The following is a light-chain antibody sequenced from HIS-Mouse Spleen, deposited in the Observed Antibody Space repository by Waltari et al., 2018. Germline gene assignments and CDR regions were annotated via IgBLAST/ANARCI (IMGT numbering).Light chain of an antibody. J-gene: IGLJ3*02. CDR2: RNN. V-gene: IGLV1-47*01. CDR3: AAWDDSLSGWV. Sequence: QSVLTQPPSASGTPGQRVTISCSGSSSNIGSNYVYWYQQLPGTAPKLLIYRNNPRPPGVPARFSGPKSGTSASLAIGGRRSEDEADYYCAAWDDSLSGWVFGGGTKLTVL. CDR1: SSNIGSNY.